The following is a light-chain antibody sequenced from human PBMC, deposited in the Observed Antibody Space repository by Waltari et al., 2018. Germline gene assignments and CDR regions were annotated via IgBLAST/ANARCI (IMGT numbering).Light chain of an antibody. V-gene: IGLV3-21*04. J-gene: IGLJ1*01. Sequence: SYVLTPPPPVPVAPGKTATTPWGGDTIEENSVHWYQQKPGQPPLLVMFYDSDRPSGIPERCSGSNSGNTATLTVSRVEAGDEADYYCQVWDSYSHHYVFGTGTKVTVL. CDR3: QVWDSYSHHYV. CDR2: YDS. CDR1: TIEENS.